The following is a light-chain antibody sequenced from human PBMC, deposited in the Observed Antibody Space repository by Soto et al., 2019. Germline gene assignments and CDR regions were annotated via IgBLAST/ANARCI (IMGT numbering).Light chain of an antibody. CDR1: TSNIGAGYN. Sequence: QSVLTQSPSVSGAPGQKVTISCTGSTSNIGAGYNVHWYQQLPGTAPKLLIYDNSNRPSGVPDRFSGSKSGSSASLAITGLQAEDEAEYYCQSYDNSLSGRVFGGGTKLTVL. CDR2: DNS. J-gene: IGLJ2*01. CDR3: QSYDNSLSGRV. V-gene: IGLV1-40*01.